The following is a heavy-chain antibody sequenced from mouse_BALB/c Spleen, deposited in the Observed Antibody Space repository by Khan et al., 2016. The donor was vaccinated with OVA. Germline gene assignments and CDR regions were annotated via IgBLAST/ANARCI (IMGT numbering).Heavy chain of an antibody. CDR1: GYTFTEYT. V-gene: IGHV1-18*01. CDR3: ARDAGRY. D-gene: IGHD3-3*01. Sequence: EVQLQQSGPELVKPGASVKISCKTSGYTFTEYTLHWVKQSHGKSLEWIGVINPKNGVTSYNQKFKGKATLTVDQSSSTAYMEFRSLTSEDSAVYYGARDAGRYWGQGTSVTVSS. J-gene: IGHJ4*01. CDR2: INPKNGVT.